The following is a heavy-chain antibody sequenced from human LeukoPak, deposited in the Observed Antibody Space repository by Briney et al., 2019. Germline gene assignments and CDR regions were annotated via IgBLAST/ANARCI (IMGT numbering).Heavy chain of an antibody. Sequence: GGSLRLSCAASGFTFSSYWMSWVRQAPGKGLEWVANIKQDGSEKYYVDSVKGRFTISRDNAKNSLYLQMNSLRAEDTAVYYCASLPRPYYYYYGMDVWGQGTTVTVSS. CDR2: IKQDGSEK. CDR1: GFTFSSYW. J-gene: IGHJ6*02. D-gene: IGHD6-6*01. CDR3: ASLPRPYYYYYGMDV. V-gene: IGHV3-7*01.